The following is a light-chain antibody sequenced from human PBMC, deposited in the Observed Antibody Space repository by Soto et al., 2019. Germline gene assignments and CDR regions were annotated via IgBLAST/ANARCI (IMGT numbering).Light chain of an antibody. J-gene: IGKJ2*01. V-gene: IGKV3-20*01. CDR3: QQYSTLPHT. Sequence: EVEVAQSPPTLSLSPGERATLSCRATQSVTNSFFAWYQQKPGQAPRLLIYGISSRATGIPDRFSGSGSGTDFTLTISRLEPEDFVVYYCQQYSTLPHTFGQGTKVEVK. CDR1: QSVTNSF. CDR2: GIS.